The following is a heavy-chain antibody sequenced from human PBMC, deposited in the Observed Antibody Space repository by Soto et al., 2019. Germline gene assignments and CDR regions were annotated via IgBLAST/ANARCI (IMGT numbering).Heavy chain of an antibody. CDR3: ARVYCEYRYNFDY. CDR2: IIPIYGTA. D-gene: IGHD2-8*02. J-gene: IGHJ4*02. V-gene: IGHV1-69*01. Sequence: QVQLVQSGAEVKKPGSSVKVSCKASGGTFSSYAISWVRQAPAQGLEWMGGIIPIYGTANYAQKFQARVTITAEESTRTGSMELSSLTSDDTAVYYCARVYCEYRYNFDYWCQGTLVTVS. CDR1: GGTFSSYA.